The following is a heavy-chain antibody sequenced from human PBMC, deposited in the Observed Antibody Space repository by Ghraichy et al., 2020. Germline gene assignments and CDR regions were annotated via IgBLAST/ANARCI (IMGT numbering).Heavy chain of an antibody. CDR3: ARGWGY. CDR1: GGSFSCYY. J-gene: IGHJ4*02. D-gene: IGHD3-16*01. CDR2: INHSGST. V-gene: IGHV4-34*01. Sequence: SETLSLTCAVYGGSFSCYYWSWIRQPPGKGLEWIGEINHSGSTNYNPSLKSRVTISVDTSKNQFSLKLSSVTAADTAVYYCARGWGYWGQGTLVTVSS.